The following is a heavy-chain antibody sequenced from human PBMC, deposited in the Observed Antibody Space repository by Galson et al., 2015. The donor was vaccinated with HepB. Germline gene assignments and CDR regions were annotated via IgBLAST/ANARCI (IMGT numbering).Heavy chain of an antibody. CDR2: ISASGGST. CDR3: AKDREASGRFADGSFFDY. Sequence: SLRLSCAASGFTFRNYAMSWVRQAPGKGLEWVSTISASGGSTYYADSVRGRFTISRDNSKNTLFLQMNSLRAEDTAVYYCAKDREASGRFADGSFFDYWGQGTLVTVSS. J-gene: IGHJ4*02. CDR1: GFTFRNYA. V-gene: IGHV3-23*01. D-gene: IGHD3-22*01.